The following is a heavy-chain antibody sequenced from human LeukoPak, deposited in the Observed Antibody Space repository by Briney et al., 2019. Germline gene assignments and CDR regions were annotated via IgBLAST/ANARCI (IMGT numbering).Heavy chain of an antibody. V-gene: IGHV6-1*01. J-gene: IGHJ4*02. CDR2: TYYRSKWYN. D-gene: IGHD6-19*01. CDR3: ARGFGCRWESGCFFDY. Sequence: SQTLSLTCAISGDSVSSNSAAWNWIRQSPSRGLEWLGRTYYRSKWYNDYAVSVKSRITINPDTSKNQFSLQLNSVTPEDTAVYYCARGFGCRWESGCFFDYWGQGTLVTVSS. CDR1: GDSVSSNSAA.